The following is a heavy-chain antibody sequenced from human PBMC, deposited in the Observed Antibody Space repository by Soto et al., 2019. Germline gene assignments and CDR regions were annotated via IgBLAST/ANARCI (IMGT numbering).Heavy chain of an antibody. CDR2: ISGSGGST. Sequence: GGSLRLSCAASGFTFSSYAMSWVRQAPGKGLEWVSAISGSGGSTYYADSVKGRFTISRDNSKNTLYLQMNSLRAEDTAVYYCAKDVDFWSGYYANYFDYWGQGTLVTVSS. J-gene: IGHJ4*02. V-gene: IGHV3-23*01. D-gene: IGHD3-3*01. CDR3: AKDVDFWSGYYANYFDY. CDR1: GFTFSSYA.